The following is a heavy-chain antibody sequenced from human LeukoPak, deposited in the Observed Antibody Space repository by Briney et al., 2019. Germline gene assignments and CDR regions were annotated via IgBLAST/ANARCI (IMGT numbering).Heavy chain of an antibody. V-gene: IGHV3-30*02. D-gene: IGHD1-26*01. CDR3: AKDLSSSGSYSSVDY. CDR1: GFTFSSYG. Sequence: GGSLRLSCAASGFTFSSYGVHWVRQAPGKGLEWVAFIRFDGSNKYYADSVKGRFTVSRDNSKNTLFLQMNSLRADDTAVYYCAKDLSSSGSYSSVDYWGQGTLVSVSS. J-gene: IGHJ4*02. CDR2: IRFDGSNK.